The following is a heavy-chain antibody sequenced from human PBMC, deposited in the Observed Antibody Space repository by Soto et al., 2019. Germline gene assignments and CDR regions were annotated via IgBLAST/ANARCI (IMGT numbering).Heavy chain of an antibody. J-gene: IGHJ5*02. CDR2: INHSGST. CDR1: GGSFSGYY. V-gene: IGHV4-34*01. D-gene: IGHD3-10*01. Sequence: PSETLSLTCAVYGGSFSGYYWSWIRQPPGKGLEWIGEINHSGSTNYNPSLKSRVTISVDTSKNQFSLKLSSVTAADTAVYYCARVFPRIRYYYGSGSHRQGFDPWGQGTLVTVSS. CDR3: ARVFPRIRYYYGSGSHRQGFDP.